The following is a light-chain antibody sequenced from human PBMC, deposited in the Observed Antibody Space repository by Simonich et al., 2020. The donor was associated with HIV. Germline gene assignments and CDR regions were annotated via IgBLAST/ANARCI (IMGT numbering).Light chain of an antibody. CDR1: SSDIGGYNY. V-gene: IGLV2-14*01. Sequence: QSALTQPASVSGSPGQSITISCSGTSSDIGGYNYISWYQQHPGKTPRLMIYDVTNRPSGVSKRFSGSKSGNTASLTISGLQAEDEADYYCSSYTSSSTWVLGGGTKLTVL. J-gene: IGLJ3*02. CDR2: DVT. CDR3: SSYTSSSTWV.